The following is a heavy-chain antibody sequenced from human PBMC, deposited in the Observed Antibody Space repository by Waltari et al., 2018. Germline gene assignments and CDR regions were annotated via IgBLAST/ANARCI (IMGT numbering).Heavy chain of an antibody. CDR1: GDSISTSRYY. Sequence: QLQESGPGLVKPSETLSLRCNVSGDSISTSRYYWGWIRQPPGKGLDWIGSLHYGGSSYFNPSLKSRVTISVDTSKNQFSLKLTSVTAADTAVYYCATLPIPLELWYFDLWGRGTLVTVSS. V-gene: IGHV4-39*01. D-gene: IGHD1-7*01. CDR3: ATLPIPLELWYFDL. CDR2: LHYGGSS. J-gene: IGHJ2*01.